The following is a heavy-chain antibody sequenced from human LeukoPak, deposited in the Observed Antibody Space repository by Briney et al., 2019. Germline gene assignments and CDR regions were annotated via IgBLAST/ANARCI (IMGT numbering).Heavy chain of an antibody. J-gene: IGHJ1*01. D-gene: IGHD6-19*01. CDR1: GFTFSNYV. Sequence: GGSLRLSCAASGFTFSNYVMSWVRQAPGKGLEWVSGISNSDDITYYADSVKGRFTISRDNSKNTLYLQMNSLRAEDTAVYYCAKDPGGSGWYSGDFQHWGQGTLVTVSS. V-gene: IGHV3-23*01. CDR3: AKDPGGSGWYSGDFQH. CDR2: ISNSDDIT.